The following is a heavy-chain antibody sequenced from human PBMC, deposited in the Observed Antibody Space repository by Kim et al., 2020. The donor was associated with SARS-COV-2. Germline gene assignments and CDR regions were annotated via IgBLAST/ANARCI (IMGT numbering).Heavy chain of an antibody. J-gene: IGHJ6*02. V-gene: IGHV3-30*18. CDR3: AKSGDLSVIAGMDV. D-gene: IGHD3-16*02. Sequence: GGSLRLSCAASGFTFSSYGMHWVRQAPGKGLEWVAVISYDGSNKYYADSVKGRFTISRDNSKNTLYLQMNSLRAEDTAVYYCAKSGDLSVIAGMDVWGQGTTVTVSS. CDR1: GFTFSSYG. CDR2: ISYDGSNK.